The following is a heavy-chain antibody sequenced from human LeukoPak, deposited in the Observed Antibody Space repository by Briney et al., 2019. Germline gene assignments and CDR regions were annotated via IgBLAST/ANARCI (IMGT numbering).Heavy chain of an antibody. CDR2: VIPILGIA. Sequence: SVKVSCKASGGTFSSYAISWVRQAPGQGLEWMGRVIPILGIANYAQKFQGRVTMTRDTSTSTVYMELSSLRSEDTAVYYCARVTNAAMVIEFNHFDYWGQGTLVTVSS. CDR1: GGTFSSYA. J-gene: IGHJ4*02. CDR3: ARVTNAAMVIEFNHFDY. V-gene: IGHV1-69*04. D-gene: IGHD5-18*01.